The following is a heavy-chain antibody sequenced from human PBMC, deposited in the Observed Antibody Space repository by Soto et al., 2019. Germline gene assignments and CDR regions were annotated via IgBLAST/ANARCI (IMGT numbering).Heavy chain of an antibody. CDR2: ISGSCGST. CDR1: GFTFSSYA. J-gene: IGHJ4*02. D-gene: IGHD6-19*01. CDR3: ANGGIAVAVLGY. V-gene: IGHV3-23*01. Sequence: HPGGSLRLSCAASGFTFSSYAVSWVRQAPGKGLEWVSAISGSCGSTYYADSVKGRFTISIDNSKNTLYLQMNSLRAEDTAVYYCANGGIAVAVLGYWGQGTLVTVSS.